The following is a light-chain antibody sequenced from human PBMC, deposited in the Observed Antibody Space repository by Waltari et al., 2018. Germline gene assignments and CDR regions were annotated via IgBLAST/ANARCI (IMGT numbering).Light chain of an antibody. CDR1: QSVGRT. J-gene: IGKJ1*01. CDR3: QKYGTRPAT. Sequence: EIVLTQSPASLSLSPGDRATLSCRASQSVGRTLAWYQQRPGQAPRLLLYDASSRATCIPDRFSGSGSGTDFSLTISRLEPEDFAVYYCQKYGTRPATFGQGTKLEIK. CDR2: DAS. V-gene: IGKV3-20*01.